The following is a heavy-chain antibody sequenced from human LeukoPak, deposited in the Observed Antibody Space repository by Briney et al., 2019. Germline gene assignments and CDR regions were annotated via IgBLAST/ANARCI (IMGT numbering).Heavy chain of an antibody. CDR3: ARDGTYTDYDPDFDI. CDR2: IKQDGSEK. CDR1: GFTFSRFW. V-gene: IGHV3-7*04. D-gene: IGHD5-12*01. J-gene: IGHJ4*02. Sequence: GGSLRLSCAASGFTFSRFWMSWVRQAPGKGLEWVANIKQDGSEKYYVDSVKARFTISRDNAKNSLYLQMNSLRAEDTAVFYCARDGTYTDYDPDFDIWGQGTLVTVSS.